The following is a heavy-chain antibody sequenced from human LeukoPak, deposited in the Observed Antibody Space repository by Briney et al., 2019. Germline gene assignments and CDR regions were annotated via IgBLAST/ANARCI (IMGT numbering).Heavy chain of an antibody. CDR1: GGSFSGYY. J-gene: IGHJ4*02. V-gene: IGHV4-34*01. CDR3: ARGGYCSGGSCYGNDY. D-gene: IGHD2-15*01. CDR2: INHSGST. Sequence: PSETLSLTCAVYGGSFSGYYWSWIRQPPGKGLEWIGEINHSGSTNYNPSLKSRVTISVDTSKNQFSLKLSSVTAADTAVYYCARGGYCSGGSCYGNDYWGQGTLVTVSS.